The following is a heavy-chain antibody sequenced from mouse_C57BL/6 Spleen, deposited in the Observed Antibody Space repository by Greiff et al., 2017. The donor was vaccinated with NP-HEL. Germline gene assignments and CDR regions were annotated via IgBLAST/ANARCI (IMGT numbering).Heavy chain of an antibody. V-gene: IGHV1-42*01. CDR3: ARAFSGY. D-gene: IGHD3-2*02. CDR1: GYSFTGYY. CDR2: INPSTGGT. Sequence: EVQLQQSGPELVKPGASVKISCKASGYSFTGYYMNWVKQSPEKSLEWIGEINPSTGGTTYNQKFKAKATLTVDKSSSTAYMQLKSLTSEDSAVYYCARAFSGYWGQGTTLTVSS. J-gene: IGHJ2*01.